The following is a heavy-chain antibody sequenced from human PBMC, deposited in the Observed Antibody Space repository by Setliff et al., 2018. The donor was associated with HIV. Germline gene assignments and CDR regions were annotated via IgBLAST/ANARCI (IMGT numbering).Heavy chain of an antibody. V-gene: IGHV4-39*01. CDR2: MFYSGST. D-gene: IGHD2-8*01. CDR1: GGSINSGSYY. J-gene: IGHJ5*02. CDR3: ARRGRDGVLIVFATGFDP. Sequence: SETLSLTCTVSGGSINSGSYYWGWIRQPPEKGLEWIGTMFYSGSTYYNPSLKSRVTIFIDTSKNQFSLRLSSVTAADTGVYYCARRGRDGVLIVFATGFDPWGQGTLVTVSS.